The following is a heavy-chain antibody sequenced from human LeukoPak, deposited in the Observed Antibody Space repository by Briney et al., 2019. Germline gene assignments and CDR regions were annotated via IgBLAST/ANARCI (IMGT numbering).Heavy chain of an antibody. V-gene: IGHV2-5*01. J-gene: IGHJ4*01. CDR1: GLSLTTTGVG. D-gene: IGHD3-10*01. CDR2: AYWNDEK. Sequence: SGPTLVKPTQTLTLTCIFPGLSLTTTGVGVGWIRQPPGKALEWLALAYWNDEKHYSPYLKNRLTITKDTSKNQVVLTMNSMDPVDTATYYCAHWGSIRLVIITFVWVYWGQGTLVSVS. CDR3: AHWGSIRLVIITFVWVY.